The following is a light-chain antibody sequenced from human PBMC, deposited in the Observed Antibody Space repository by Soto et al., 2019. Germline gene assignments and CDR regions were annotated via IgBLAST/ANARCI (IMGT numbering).Light chain of an antibody. J-gene: IGLJ3*02. CDR3: AAWDDSLNGRV. CDR1: SSNIGSNT. V-gene: IGLV1-44*01. CDR2: SNN. Sequence: QSVLTQPPSASGTPGQRVTISCSGSSSNIGSNTVNWYQQLPGTAPKLLIFSNNQRPSGVPDRVSGSKSGTSASLAISGRQAEDEADYYCAAWDDSLNGRVFGGGTKLTVL.